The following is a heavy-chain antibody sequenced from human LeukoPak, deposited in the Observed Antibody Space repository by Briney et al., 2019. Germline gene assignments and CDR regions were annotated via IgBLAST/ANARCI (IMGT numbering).Heavy chain of an antibody. CDR3: AKDQVRSSGLGAIDI. CDR1: GFSFSRYA. V-gene: IGHV3-23*01. D-gene: IGHD6-19*01. J-gene: IGHJ3*02. Sequence: GGSLRLSCAASGFSFSRYAMSWVRPAPGKGLGWVSAIGGSGGSTYYADSVKGRFTISTDNTKNTLYLQMNTLRAENTRVYNCAKDQVRSSGLGAIDICGEGT. CDR2: IGGSGGST.